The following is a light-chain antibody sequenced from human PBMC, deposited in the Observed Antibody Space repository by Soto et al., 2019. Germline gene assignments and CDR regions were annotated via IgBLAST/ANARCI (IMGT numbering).Light chain of an antibody. CDR3: HSYDKWPPGT. CDR2: DAS. Sequence: EIVMTQFPATLSESPGERDTLSCRASQSVSTNVAWYQQKPGEAPRLLIFDASARAVDIPGRFSGSVSGTEFTLTISSLQPEDFAVYFCHSYDKWPPGTFGQGTKVEIK. CDR1: QSVSTN. J-gene: IGKJ1*01. V-gene: IGKV3D-15*01.